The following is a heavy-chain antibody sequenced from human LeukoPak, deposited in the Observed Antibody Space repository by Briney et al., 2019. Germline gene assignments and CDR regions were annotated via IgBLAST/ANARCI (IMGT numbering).Heavy chain of an antibody. V-gene: IGHV4-30-4*08. D-gene: IGHD4-17*01. CDR2: INHSGNT. CDR1: GGSISSDDDY. J-gene: IGHJ4*02. Sequence: SETLSLTCSVSGGSISSDDDYWSWIRQPPGKGLEWIGYINHSGNTYYIPSLRSRATISIDTSKIRFSLELGSVTAADTAIYYCARYTVTNLLDYWGQGTLVTVSS. CDR3: ARYTVTNLLDY.